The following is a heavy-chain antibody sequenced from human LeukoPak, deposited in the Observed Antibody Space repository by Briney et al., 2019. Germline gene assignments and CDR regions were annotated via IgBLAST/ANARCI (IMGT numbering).Heavy chain of an antibody. CDR1: DFTVSSYY. J-gene: IGHJ6*04. CDR3: AAREPDLVGCYYYYGMDV. Sequence: GGTLTLSCAVSDFTVSSYYMNWVRQPPGKGLELVWIIYSGGTTYYASSVKGRFTISRDNSKNTLYLQMNSLGAEATAVYYCAAREPDLVGCYYYYGMDVWGKGTTVTVSS. CDR2: IYSGGTT. V-gene: IGHV3-53*01. D-gene: IGHD1-26*01.